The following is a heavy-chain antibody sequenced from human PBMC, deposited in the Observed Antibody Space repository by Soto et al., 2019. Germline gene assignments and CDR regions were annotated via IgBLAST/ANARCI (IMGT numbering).Heavy chain of an antibody. CDR2: IYYSGST. J-gene: IGHJ4*02. CDR3: ARVSRIQEFKYYFDY. V-gene: IGHV4-59*01. CDR1: GGSISSYY. Sequence: QVQLQESGPGLVKPSETLSLTCTVSGGSISSYYWSWIRQPPGKGLEWIGYIYYSGSTNYNPSLKSRVTISVDTSKNQFSLKLSSVTAADTAVYYCARVSRIQEFKYYFDYWGQGTLVTVSS. D-gene: IGHD5-18*01.